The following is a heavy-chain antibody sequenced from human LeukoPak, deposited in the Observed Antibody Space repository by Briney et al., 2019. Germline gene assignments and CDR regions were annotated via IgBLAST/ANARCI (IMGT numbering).Heavy chain of an antibody. D-gene: IGHD5-18*01. CDR2: IYTSGST. V-gene: IGHV4-4*07. J-gene: IGHJ3*02. Sequence: SETLSLTCTVSGGSISSYYWSWIRQPAGKGLEWIGRIYTSGSTNYNPSLKSRVTISVDTSKNQFSLKLSSVTAADTAVYYCARKGRRGYSYGPAGDAFDIWGQGTMVTVSS. CDR3: ARKGRRGYSYGPAGDAFDI. CDR1: GGSISSYY.